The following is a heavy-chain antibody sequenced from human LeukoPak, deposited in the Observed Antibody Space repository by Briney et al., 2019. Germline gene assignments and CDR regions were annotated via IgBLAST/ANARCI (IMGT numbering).Heavy chain of an antibody. CDR3: AELGITMIGGV. V-gene: IGHV3-7*01. Sequence: GGSLRLSCAASGFTFSSYWMSWVRQAPGKGLEWVANIKKDGSEKYYVDSVKGRFTISRDNAKNSLYLQMNSLRAEDTAVYYRAELGITMIGGVWGKGTTVTISS. J-gene: IGHJ6*04. CDR2: IKKDGSEK. CDR1: GFTFSSYW. D-gene: IGHD3-10*02.